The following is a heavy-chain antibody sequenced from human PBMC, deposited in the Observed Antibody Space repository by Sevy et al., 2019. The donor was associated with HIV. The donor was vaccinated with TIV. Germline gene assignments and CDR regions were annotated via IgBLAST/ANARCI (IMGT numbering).Heavy chain of an antibody. J-gene: IGHJ4*02. D-gene: IGHD3-10*01. CDR1: GFTFSSYD. CDR3: ARGSMVRGVPPDY. V-gene: IGHV3-13*01. Sequence: GGSLRLSCAASGFTFSSYDMHWVRQATGKGLECVSAIGTAGDTYYPGSVKGRFTSSRENAKNSLYLQMNSLRAGDTAVYYCARGSMVRGVPPDYWGQGTLVTVSS. CDR2: IGTAGDT.